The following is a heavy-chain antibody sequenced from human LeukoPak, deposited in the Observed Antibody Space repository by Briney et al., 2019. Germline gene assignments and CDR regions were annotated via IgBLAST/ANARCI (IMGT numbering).Heavy chain of an antibody. CDR2: VYTSGST. D-gene: IGHD3-22*01. V-gene: IGHV4-61*02. CDR1: GGSISSGSYY. J-gene: IGHJ4*02. Sequence: SETLSLTCTVSGGSISSGSYYWSWIQQPAGKGLEYIGRVYTSGSTNYNPSLKSRVTMSVDTSKNQFSLKLSSVTAADTAVYYCARDGHYYDSSGYYYRLDYWGQGTLVTVSS. CDR3: ARDGHYYDSSGYYYRLDY.